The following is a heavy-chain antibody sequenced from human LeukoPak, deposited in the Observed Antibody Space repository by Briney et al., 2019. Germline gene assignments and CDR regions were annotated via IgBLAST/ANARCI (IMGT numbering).Heavy chain of an antibody. D-gene: IGHD3-10*01. V-gene: IGHV3-7*01. CDR3: ARVVWFGELSY. CDR2: IKQDGSEI. J-gene: IGHJ4*02. CDR1: RFNYRSYW. Sequence: PGGSLRLSCAASRFNYRSYWMSWLRQAPGKGLEGVAHIKQDGSEIYYVDSVKGRSTISRDNAKNSLYLQMNSLRAEDTAVYYCARVVWFGELSYGGQGTLVTVSS.